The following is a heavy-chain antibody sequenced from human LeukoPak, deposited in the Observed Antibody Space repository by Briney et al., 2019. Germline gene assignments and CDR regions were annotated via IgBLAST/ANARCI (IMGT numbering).Heavy chain of an antibody. J-gene: IGHJ4*02. CDR1: GGSFSGYY. Sequence: PSETLSLTCAVYGGSFSGYYWSWIRQPPGKGLEWIGEINHSGSTNYNPSLKSRVTISVDTSKNQFSLKLSSVTAADTAVYYCAAYYYDSSGYPVLDYWGQGTLVTVSS. CDR3: AAYYYDSSGYPVLDY. V-gene: IGHV4-34*01. CDR2: INHSGST. D-gene: IGHD3-22*01.